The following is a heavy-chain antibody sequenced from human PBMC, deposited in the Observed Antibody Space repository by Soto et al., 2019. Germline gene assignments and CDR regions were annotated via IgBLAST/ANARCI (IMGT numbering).Heavy chain of an antibody. D-gene: IGHD2-21*01. CDR2: INNDGSST. V-gene: IGHV3-74*01. CDR1: VFTFISFW. Sequence: GGSLRLSCAASVFTFISFWMHWVRQAPGKGLVWVSRINNDGSSTAYADSVKGRFTISRDNAKSTLYLQVTSLRAEDTAVYYCARDPLIGNTDYGLDVWGQGTTVTVSS. J-gene: IGHJ6*02. CDR3: ARDPLIGNTDYGLDV.